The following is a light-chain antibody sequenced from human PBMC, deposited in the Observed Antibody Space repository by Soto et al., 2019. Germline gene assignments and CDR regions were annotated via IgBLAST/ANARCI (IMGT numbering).Light chain of an antibody. V-gene: IGLV7-46*01. CDR3: LLSYSSARL. CDR1: TGTVTRDHF. CDR2: DTN. J-gene: IGLJ2*01. Sequence: QAVVTQEPSLTVSPGGTVTLTCGSSTGTVTRDHFPYWFQQKPGQAPRTLIYDTNNKHSWTPARFSGSLLGGKAALTLSGAQPEDEAEYYCLLSYSSARLFGGGTKVTVL.